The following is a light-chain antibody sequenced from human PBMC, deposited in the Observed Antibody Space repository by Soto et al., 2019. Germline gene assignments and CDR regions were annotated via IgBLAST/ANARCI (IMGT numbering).Light chain of an antibody. CDR1: QSVDSSF. CDR3: QQYVSSVT. J-gene: IGKJ1*01. CDR2: GSS. Sequence: EIVLTQSPGSLSLSPGERGTLSCRASQSVDSSFFAWYQQKPDQAPRLLIYGSSNRATSIPDRFSGSGSGTDFTLTISRLEPEDFAVYYCQQYVSSVTFGQGTKVEIK. V-gene: IGKV3-20*01.